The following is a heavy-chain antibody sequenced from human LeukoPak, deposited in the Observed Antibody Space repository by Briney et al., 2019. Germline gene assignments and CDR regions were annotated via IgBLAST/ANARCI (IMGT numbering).Heavy chain of an antibody. CDR3: ARGVYDSSGYYSYFDY. D-gene: IGHD3-22*01. V-gene: IGHV3-13*05. J-gene: IGHJ4*02. Sequence: GGSLRLSWEASGFTFSSYDMHWVRQATGKGLDWVSAIVTAGDPYYPGSVKGRFTISRENAKNSLYLQMNSLRAGDTAVYYCARGVYDSSGYYSYFDYWGQGTLVTVSS. CDR1: GFTFSSYD. CDR2: IVTAGDP.